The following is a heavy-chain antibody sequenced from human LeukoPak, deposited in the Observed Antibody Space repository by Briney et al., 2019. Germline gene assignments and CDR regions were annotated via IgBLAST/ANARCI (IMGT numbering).Heavy chain of an antibody. D-gene: IGHD3-22*01. J-gene: IGHJ4*02. CDR1: GFSLSTSGVG. CDR3: AHILSLYYDGTHYFDY. V-gene: IGHV2-5*01. Sequence: KESGPTLVNPTQTLTLTCTFSGFSLSTSGVGVGWIRQPPGKALEWLALIYWNDDKRYSPSLKSRLTITKDTSKNQVVLTMTNMDPVDTATYYCAHILSLYYDGTHYFDYWGQGTLVTVSS. CDR2: IYWNDDK.